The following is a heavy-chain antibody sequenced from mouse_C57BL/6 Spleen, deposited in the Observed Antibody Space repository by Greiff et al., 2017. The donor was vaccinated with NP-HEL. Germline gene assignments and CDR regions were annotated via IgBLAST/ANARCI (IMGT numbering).Heavy chain of an antibody. Sequence: EVMLVESGEGLVKPGGSLKLSCAASGFTFSSYAMSWVRQTPEKRLEWVAYISSGGDYIYYADTVKGRFTISRDNARNTLYLQMSSLKSEDTAMYYCTRVSNWDEGYFDVWGTGTTVTVSS. CDR1: GFTFSSYA. D-gene: IGHD4-1*01. V-gene: IGHV5-9-1*02. CDR2: ISSGGDYI. CDR3: TRVSNWDEGYFDV. J-gene: IGHJ1*03.